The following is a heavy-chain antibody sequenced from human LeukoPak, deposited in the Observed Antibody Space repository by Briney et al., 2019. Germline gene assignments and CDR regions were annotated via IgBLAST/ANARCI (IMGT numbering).Heavy chain of an antibody. Sequence: SETLSLTCTVSGGSISSYYWSWIRQPPRKGQGWVGYIYISGSTNYNPSLKSRVTISVDTCKNQFSLKLSSVTAADTAVYYCARDDYGDSDAFDIWGQETMVTVSS. CDR3: ARDDYGDSDAFDI. D-gene: IGHD4-17*01. CDR2: IYISGST. J-gene: IGHJ3*02. V-gene: IGHV4-4*08. CDR1: GGSISSYY.